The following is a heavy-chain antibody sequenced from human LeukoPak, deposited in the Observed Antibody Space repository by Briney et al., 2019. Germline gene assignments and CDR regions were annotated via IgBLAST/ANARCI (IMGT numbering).Heavy chain of an antibody. CDR1: GGSISSSSYY. Sequence: KASETLSLTCTVSGGSISSSSYYWAWIRQPPGKGLEWIGVIYYSGNTPYNPSLKSRVTISVETSKNQFSLKLSSVTAADTAVYYCARDQTHYYYYYMDVWGKGTTVTISS. CDR2: IYYSGNT. J-gene: IGHJ6*03. CDR3: ARDQTHYYYYYMDV. V-gene: IGHV4-39*07.